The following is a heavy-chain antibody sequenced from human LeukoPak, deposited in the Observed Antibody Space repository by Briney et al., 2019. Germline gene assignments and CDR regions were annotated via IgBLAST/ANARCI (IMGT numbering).Heavy chain of an antibody. Sequence: SDTQSLTCTVSVGSISSYYWSWMRQPPGKGLEWLGYIYYTGRTNYNASLKGRVSISVNMSKSQFSLKLSSVTAADTAVYYCAGDIAAALGGWFDPWGQGILVTVSS. J-gene: IGHJ5*02. CDR1: VGSISSYY. D-gene: IGHD6-13*01. CDR3: AGDIAAALGGWFDP. V-gene: IGHV4-59*01. CDR2: IYYTGRT.